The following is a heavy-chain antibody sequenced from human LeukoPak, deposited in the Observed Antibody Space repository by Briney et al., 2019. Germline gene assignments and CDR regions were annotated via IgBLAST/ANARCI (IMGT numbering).Heavy chain of an antibody. D-gene: IGHD5-18*01. Sequence: SQTLSLTCAVSGGSISNGGYSWSWIRQPPGKGLEWIGYIYHSGSTYYNPSLKSRVTISVDRSKNQFSLKLSSVTAADTAVYYCARGGDVGYSYGFDYWGQGTLVTVSS. V-gene: IGHV4-30-2*01. CDR1: GGSISNGGYS. CDR2: IYHSGST. J-gene: IGHJ4*02. CDR3: ARGGDVGYSYGFDY.